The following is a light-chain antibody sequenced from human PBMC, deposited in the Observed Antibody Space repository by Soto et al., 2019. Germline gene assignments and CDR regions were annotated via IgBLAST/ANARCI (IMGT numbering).Light chain of an antibody. CDR1: SSDVGGYNY. J-gene: IGLJ1*01. V-gene: IGLV2-14*03. CDR3: TSFTRRHTYV. CDR2: DVS. Sequence: QSVLTQPASVSGSPGQSITISCTGTSSDVGGYNYVSWYQQHPDKAPRLMIYDVSNRPSGVSDRFSGSKSGDTASLTISGLKAEDEADYYCTSFTRRHTYVSGTGTKVTXL.